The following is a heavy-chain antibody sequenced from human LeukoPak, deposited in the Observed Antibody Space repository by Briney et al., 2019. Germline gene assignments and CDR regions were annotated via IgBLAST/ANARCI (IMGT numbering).Heavy chain of an antibody. V-gene: IGHV4-30-4*01. Sequence: SETLSLTCTVSGGSISSGDYYWSWIRQPPGKGLEWIGYIYYSGSTYYNPSLKSRVTISVDPSKNQFSLKLSSVTAADTAVYYCARGRGYDFWSGVLEDWFDPWGQGTLVTVSS. J-gene: IGHJ5*02. CDR1: GGSISSGDYY. CDR2: IYYSGST. CDR3: ARGRGYDFWSGVLEDWFDP. D-gene: IGHD3-3*01.